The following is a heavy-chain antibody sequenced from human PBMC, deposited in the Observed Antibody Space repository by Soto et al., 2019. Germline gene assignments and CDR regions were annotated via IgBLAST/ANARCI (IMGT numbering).Heavy chain of an antibody. CDR3: ARGPYYDFWSGKYYYYYMDV. V-gene: IGHV3-33*01. Sequence: GGSLRLSCAASGFTFSSYGMHWVRQAPGKGLEWVAVIWYDGSNKYYADSVKGRFTISRDNSKNTLYLQMNSLRAEDTAVYYCARGPYYDFWSGKYYYYYMDVWGKGSTVTVSS. J-gene: IGHJ6*03. CDR2: IWYDGSNK. CDR1: GFTFSSYG. D-gene: IGHD3-3*01.